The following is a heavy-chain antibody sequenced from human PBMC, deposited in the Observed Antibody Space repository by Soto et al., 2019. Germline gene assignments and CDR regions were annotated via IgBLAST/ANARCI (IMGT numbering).Heavy chain of an antibody. CDR3: ARSWTTTDYYYYHMDV. CDR2: INHSGST. D-gene: IGHD4-4*01. J-gene: IGHJ6*02. Sequence: SETLSLTCAVYGGSFSGYYWSWIRQPPGKGLEWIGEINHSGSTNYDPSLKSRVTISVDTSKNQFSLKLSSVTAADTAVYYCARSWTTTDYYYYHMDVWGQGISVTVSS. CDR1: GGSFSGYY. V-gene: IGHV4-34*01.